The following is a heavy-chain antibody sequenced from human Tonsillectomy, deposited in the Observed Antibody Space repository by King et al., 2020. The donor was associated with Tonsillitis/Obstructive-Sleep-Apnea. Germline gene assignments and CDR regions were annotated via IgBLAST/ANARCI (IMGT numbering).Heavy chain of an antibody. CDR3: ARDEGGCGGDCYWGGYYYYYMDV. J-gene: IGHJ6*03. Sequence: VQLQESGPGLVKPSETLSLTCTVSGGSISSYYWSWIRQPPGKGLEWIGYIYYSGSTNYNPSLKSRVTISVDTSKNQFSLKLSSVTAADTAVYYCARDEGGCGGDCYWGGYYYYYMDVWGKGTTVTVSS. CDR2: IYYSGST. CDR1: GGSISSYY. D-gene: IGHD2-21*01. V-gene: IGHV4-59*01.